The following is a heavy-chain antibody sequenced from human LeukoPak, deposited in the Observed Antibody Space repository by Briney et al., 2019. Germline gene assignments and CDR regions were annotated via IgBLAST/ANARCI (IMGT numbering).Heavy chain of an antibody. CDR3: ASTEWNYAR. D-gene: IGHD1-7*01. CDR1: SGSISSYY. J-gene: IGHJ4*02. Sequence: SETLSLTCTVSSGSISSYYWSWMRQSPGKGLEWIGYIYYSGSTNYNPSLKSRVTISLDTSKNQFSLQLSSVTAADTAVYYCASTEWNYARWGQGILVTVST. V-gene: IGHV4-59*08. CDR2: IYYSGST.